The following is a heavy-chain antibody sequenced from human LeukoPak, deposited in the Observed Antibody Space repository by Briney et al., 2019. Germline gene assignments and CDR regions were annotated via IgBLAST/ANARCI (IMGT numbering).Heavy chain of an antibody. CDR3: ARAAYGDFSFDY. D-gene: IGHD4-17*01. Sequence: SETLSLTCTVSGGSISSSSYYWGWIRQPPGKGLEWIGSIYYSGSTYYNPSLKSRVTISVDTSKNQFSLKLSSVTAADTAVYYCARAAYGDFSFDYWGQGTLVTVPS. CDR1: GGSISSSSYY. J-gene: IGHJ4*02. V-gene: IGHV4-39*01. CDR2: IYYSGST.